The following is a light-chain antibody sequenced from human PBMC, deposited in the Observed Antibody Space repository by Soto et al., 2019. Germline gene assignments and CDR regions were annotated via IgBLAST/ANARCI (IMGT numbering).Light chain of an antibody. J-gene: IGKJ1*01. CDR2: DAS. CDR3: QQYNSYSLA. V-gene: IGKV1-5*01. CDR1: QSISSW. Sequence: DIQMTQSPSTLSASLGDRVTITCRASQSISSWLAWYQQKPGKAPKLLIYDASSLESGVPSRFSGSGSGTEFTLTISSLQPDDFATYYRQQYNSYSLAFGQGTKVDI.